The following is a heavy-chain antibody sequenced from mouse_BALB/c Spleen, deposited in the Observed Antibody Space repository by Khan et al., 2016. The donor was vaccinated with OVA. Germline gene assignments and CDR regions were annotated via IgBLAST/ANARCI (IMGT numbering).Heavy chain of an antibody. D-gene: IGHD6-2*01. V-gene: IGHV1-7*01. CDR2: INPSTGYT. CDR3: ARGCLRCGFDY. J-gene: IGHJ2*01. CDR1: GYTFINYW. Sequence: VQLQQSGAELAKPGASVKMSCKASGYTFINYWILWVKQRPGQGLEWIGYINPSTGYTEYNQNFKDKATLTADKSSSTAYMQLSSLTSEDSAVYDGARGCLRCGFDYWGQGTTLTVSS.